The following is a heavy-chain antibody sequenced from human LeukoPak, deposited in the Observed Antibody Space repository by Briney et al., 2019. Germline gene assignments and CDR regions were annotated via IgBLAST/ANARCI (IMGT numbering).Heavy chain of an antibody. V-gene: IGHV4-34*01. D-gene: IGHD3-10*01. J-gene: IGHJ3*02. CDR3: ARGPYRVTMVRGGPGAFDI. Sequence: SETLSLTCAVYGGSFSGYYWSWLRQPPGEGLEWIGEINHSGSTNYNPSLKSRVTISVDTSKNQFSLKLSSVTAADTAVYYCARGPYRVTMVRGGPGAFDIWGQGTMVTVSS. CDR2: INHSGST. CDR1: GGSFSGYY.